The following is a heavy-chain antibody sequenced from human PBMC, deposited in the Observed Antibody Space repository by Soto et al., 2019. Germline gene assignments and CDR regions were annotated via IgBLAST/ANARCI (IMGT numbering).Heavy chain of an antibody. CDR1: GFTFSNAW. V-gene: IGHV3-15*07. J-gene: IGHJ6*02. CDR2: IKSKTDGGTT. D-gene: IGHD3-3*02. CDR3: TTAPRIFGVVITTRNYYYYYGMDV. Sequence: GGSLRLSCAASGFTFSNAWMNWVRQAPGKGLEWVGRIKSKTDGGTTDYAAPVKGRFTISRDDSKNTLYLQMNSLKTEDTAVYYCTTAPRIFGVVITTRNYYYYYGMDVWGQGTTVTVSS.